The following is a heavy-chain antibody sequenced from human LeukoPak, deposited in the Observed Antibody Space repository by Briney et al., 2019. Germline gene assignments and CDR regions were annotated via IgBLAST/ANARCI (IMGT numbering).Heavy chain of an antibody. V-gene: IGHV3-21*01. Sequence: PGGSLRLFCAASGFTFSSYSMNWVRQAPGKGLEWVSSISSSSSYIYYADSVKGRFTISRDNAKNSLYLQMNSLRAEDTAVYYCASPQYSSSWYYFDYWGQGTLVTVSS. CDR3: ASPQYSSSWYYFDY. D-gene: IGHD6-13*01. CDR1: GFTFSSYS. CDR2: ISSSSSYI. J-gene: IGHJ4*02.